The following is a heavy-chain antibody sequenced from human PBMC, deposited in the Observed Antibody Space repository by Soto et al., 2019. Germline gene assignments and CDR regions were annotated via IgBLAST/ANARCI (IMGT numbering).Heavy chain of an antibody. D-gene: IGHD3-3*01. CDR3: AAGPLRFLEWLPVEY. Sequence: GASVKVSCKASGFTFTSSAVQWVRQARGQRLEWIGWIVVGSGNTNYAQKFQERVTITRDMSTSTAYMELSSLRSEDTAVYYCAAGPLRFLEWLPVEYWGQGTLVTVSS. V-gene: IGHV1-58*01. J-gene: IGHJ4*02. CDR1: GFTFTSSA. CDR2: IVVGSGNT.